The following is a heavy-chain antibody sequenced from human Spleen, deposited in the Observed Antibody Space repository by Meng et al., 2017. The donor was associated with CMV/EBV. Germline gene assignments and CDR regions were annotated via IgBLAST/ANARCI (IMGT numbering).Heavy chain of an antibody. V-gene: IGHV3-66*02. Sequence: GESLKISCAASGFTVSSNYMSWVRQAPGKGLEWVSVIYSGGSTYYADSVKGRFTISRDNSKNTLYLQMNSLRAEDTAVYYCARDLGYCSSTSCYSDAFDIWGQGTMVTVSS. CDR2: IYSGGST. J-gene: IGHJ3*02. D-gene: IGHD2-2*03. CDR3: ARDLGYCSSTSCYSDAFDI. CDR1: GFTVSSNY.